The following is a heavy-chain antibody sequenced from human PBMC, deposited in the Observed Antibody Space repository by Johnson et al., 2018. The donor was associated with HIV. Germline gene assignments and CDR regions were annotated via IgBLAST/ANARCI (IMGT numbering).Heavy chain of an antibody. CDR1: GFTFSSYW. CDR3: ATRDPTHRPGVFDI. D-gene: IGHD1-14*01. Sequence: VQLVESGGGVVRPGGSLRLSCAASGFTFSSYWMHWVRQAPGKGLVWVSRINSDGSSTSYADSVKGRFTISRDNAKNSLYLQMNSLRAEDTAVYYCATRDPTHRPGVFDIWGQGTMVTVSS. V-gene: IGHV3-74*02. CDR2: INSDGSST. J-gene: IGHJ3*02.